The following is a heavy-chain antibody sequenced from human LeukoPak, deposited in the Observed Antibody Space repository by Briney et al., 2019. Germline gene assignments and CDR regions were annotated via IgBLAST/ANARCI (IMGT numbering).Heavy chain of an antibody. CDR3: ARGQWFRAF. CDR2: IYYSGGT. CDR1: GGSISSGGYY. D-gene: IGHD3-10*01. Sequence: SETLSLTCTVSGGSISSGGYYWSWIRQHPGKGLEWIGYIYYSGGTYYNPSLKSRVTISVDTSKNQFSLKMNSVTAADTAVYYCARGQWFRAFWSRGTPVTVSS. V-gene: IGHV4-31*03. J-gene: IGHJ4*02.